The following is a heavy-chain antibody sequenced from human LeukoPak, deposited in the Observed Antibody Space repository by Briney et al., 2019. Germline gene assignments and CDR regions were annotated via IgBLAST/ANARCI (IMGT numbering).Heavy chain of an antibody. D-gene: IGHD6-19*01. CDR1: GFTFDNYF. Sequence: GGSLRLSCAASGFTFDNYFMHWVRQAPGKGLEWVSFISGDGGTTYYRDSVKGRFTISRDNSKNSLHLQLESLRADDTALYFCATSHGWSPDHWGQGTLVTVSS. CDR2: ISGDGGTT. V-gene: IGHV3-43*02. CDR3: ATSHGWSPDH. J-gene: IGHJ4*02.